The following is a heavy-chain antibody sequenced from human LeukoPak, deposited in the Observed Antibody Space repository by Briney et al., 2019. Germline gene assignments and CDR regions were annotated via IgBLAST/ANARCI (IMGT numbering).Heavy chain of an antibody. CDR3: ARGFGWSGDMVDY. D-gene: IGHD6-19*01. Sequence: GGSLRLSCAASGFTFNIYSMNWVRQAPGTGLEWVSSITSSSSSIYYADSVKGRFTISRDNAKNSLYLQMNSLRTEDTAVYYCARGFGWSGDMVDYWGQGTLVTVSS. CDR1: GFTFNIYS. J-gene: IGHJ4*02. V-gene: IGHV3-21*01. CDR2: ITSSSSSI.